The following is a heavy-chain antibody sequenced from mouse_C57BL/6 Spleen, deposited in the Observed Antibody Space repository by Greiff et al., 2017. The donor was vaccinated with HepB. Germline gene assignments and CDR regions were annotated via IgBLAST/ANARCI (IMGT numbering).Heavy chain of an antibody. D-gene: IGHD4-1*01. Sequence: VQLKESGPELVKPGASVKMSCKASGYTFTDYNMHWVKQRHGKSLEWIGYINPNNGGTSYNQKFKGKATLTVNKSSSTAYMELRSLTAEDSAVYCCARPTWDDPFFDYWGQGTTLTVSS. J-gene: IGHJ2*01. CDR1: GYTFTDYN. CDR3: ARPTWDDPFFDY. V-gene: IGHV1-22*01. CDR2: INPNNGGT.